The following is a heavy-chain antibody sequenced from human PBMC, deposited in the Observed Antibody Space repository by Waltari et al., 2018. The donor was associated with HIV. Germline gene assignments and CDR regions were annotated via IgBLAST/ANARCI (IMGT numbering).Heavy chain of an antibody. CDR2: IYPGDSDT. CDR1: GYSFPSYW. Sequence: EVQLPQSRAEVNKPGESLKISCKGSGYSFPSYWNGRVRQTPGQRLDAMGIIYPGDSDTRYSPSFQGQVTISADKSISTAYLQWSSLKASDTAMYYCARHRTYCGGDCYDYYYYGMDVWGQGTTVTVSS. CDR3: ARHRTYCGGDCYDYYYYGMDV. V-gene: IGHV5-51*01. J-gene: IGHJ6*02. D-gene: IGHD2-21*02.